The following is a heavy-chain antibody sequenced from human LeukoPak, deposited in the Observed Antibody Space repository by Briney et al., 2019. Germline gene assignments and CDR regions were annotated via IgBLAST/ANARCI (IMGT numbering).Heavy chain of an antibody. J-gene: IGHJ4*02. D-gene: IGHD6-6*01. V-gene: IGHV3-23*01. CDR3: AKETYSSSSGMGSDFDY. CDR1: GFTLSSYA. CDR2: ISGSGGNT. Sequence: GGSLRLSCAASGFTLSSYAMKSVRRAPGKGLEWVSAISGSGGNTYYADSVKGRFTISIDNSKNTLYLQMNSLRAEDTAIYYCAKETYSSSSGMGSDFDYWGQGTLVTVSS.